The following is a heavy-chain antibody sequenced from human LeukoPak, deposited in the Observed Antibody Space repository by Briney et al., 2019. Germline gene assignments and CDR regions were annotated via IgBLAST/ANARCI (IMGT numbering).Heavy chain of an antibody. Sequence: SETLSLTYTVSGGSISSSSYYWGWIRQPPGKGLEWIGSIYYSGSTYYNPSLKSRVTISVDTSKNQFSLKLSSVTAADTAVYYCARQQSGAHWGQGTLVTVSS. CDR3: ARQQSGAH. CDR2: IYYSGST. V-gene: IGHV4-39*01. D-gene: IGHD7-27*01. J-gene: IGHJ4*02. CDR1: GGSISSSSYY.